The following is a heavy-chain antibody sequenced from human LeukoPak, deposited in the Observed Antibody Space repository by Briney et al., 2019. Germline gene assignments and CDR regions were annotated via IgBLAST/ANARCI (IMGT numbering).Heavy chain of an antibody. V-gene: IGHV1-69*06. CDR2: IIPIFGTA. Sequence: ASVKVSCKASGGTFSSYAISWVRQAPGQGLEWMGGIIPIFGTANYAQKFQGRVKITADKSTSTAYMELSSLRSEDTAVYCCARSGWGLSRRYADYWGQGTLVSVSS. D-gene: IGHD3-16*02. J-gene: IGHJ4*02. CDR3: ARSGWGLSRRYADY. CDR1: GGTFSSYA.